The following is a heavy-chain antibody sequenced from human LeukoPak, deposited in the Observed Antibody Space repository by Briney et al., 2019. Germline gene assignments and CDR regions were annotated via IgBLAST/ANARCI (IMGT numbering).Heavy chain of an antibody. CDR1: GFTVSSNY. D-gene: IGHD2-21*02. Sequence: PGGSLRLSCAASGFTVSSNYMSWVRQAPGKGLEWVSVIYSGGSTYYADSVKGRFTISRHNSKNTLYLQMNSLRAEDTAVYYCAKDPAYCGGDCYPGPLDYWGQGTLVTVSS. V-gene: IGHV3-53*04. J-gene: IGHJ4*02. CDR2: IYSGGST. CDR3: AKDPAYCGGDCYPGPLDY.